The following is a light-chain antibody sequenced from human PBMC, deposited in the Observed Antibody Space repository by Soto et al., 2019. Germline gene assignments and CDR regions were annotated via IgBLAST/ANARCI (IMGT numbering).Light chain of an antibody. CDR3: QQYNNPLPT. J-gene: IGKJ4*01. V-gene: IGKV3-15*01. CDR1: QSVSSN. CDR2: GAS. Sequence: EIVMTQSPATLSVSPGERATLSCRASQSVSSNLAWYQQKPGQAPRLLIYGASTRATGIPARFSGSGSGTDFTITISSLQSDAFEDYYRQQYNNPLPTFGGGTKVEIK.